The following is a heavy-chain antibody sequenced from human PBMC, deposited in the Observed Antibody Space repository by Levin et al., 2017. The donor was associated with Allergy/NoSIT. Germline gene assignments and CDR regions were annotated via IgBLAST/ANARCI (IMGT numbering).Heavy chain of an antibody. D-gene: IGHD6-13*01. J-gene: IGHJ6*02. V-gene: IGHV3-30*18. CDR2: ISYDGSNK. CDR3: AKSREGAGYSSSWPPHPYYGMDV. CDR1: GFTFSSYG. Sequence: GGSLRLSCAASGFTFSSYGMHWVRQAPGKGLEWVAVISYDGSNKYYADSVKGRFTISRDNSKNTLYLQMNSLRAEDTAVYYCAKSREGAGYSSSWPPHPYYGMDVWGQGTTVTVSS.